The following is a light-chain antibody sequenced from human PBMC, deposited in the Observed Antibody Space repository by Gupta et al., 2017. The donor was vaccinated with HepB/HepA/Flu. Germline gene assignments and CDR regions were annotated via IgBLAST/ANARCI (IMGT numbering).Light chain of an antibody. CDR3: QSYDSSLSGLYV. V-gene: IGLV1-40*01. J-gene: IGLJ1*01. CDR2: RNN. Sequence: QSVLTQPPSVSGAPGQRVTISCTGSSSNIGAGYDVHWYQQLPGTAPKLLIYRNNNRPSGVPDRFSGSSSGTSVSLAITGLQAEDEADYYCQSYDSSLSGLYVFGTGTKVTVL. CDR1: SSNIGAGYD.